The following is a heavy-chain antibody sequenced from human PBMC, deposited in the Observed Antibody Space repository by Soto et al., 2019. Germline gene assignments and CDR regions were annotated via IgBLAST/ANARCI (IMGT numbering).Heavy chain of an antibody. CDR3: ARDRVTRLELQAYFDY. CDR2: TYYGSKWYN. V-gene: IGHV6-1*01. Sequence: SQTLSLTCAISGDSVSSNSAAWNWIRQSPSRGLEWLGRTYYGSKWYNDYAVSVKSRITINPDTSKNQFSLQLNSVTPEDTAVYYCARDRVTRLELQAYFDYWGQGTLVTVSS. CDR1: GDSVSSNSAA. D-gene: IGHD1-7*01. J-gene: IGHJ4*02.